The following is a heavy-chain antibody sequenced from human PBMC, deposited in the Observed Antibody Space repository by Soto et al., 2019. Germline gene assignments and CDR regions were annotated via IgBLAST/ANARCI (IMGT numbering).Heavy chain of an antibody. CDR2: ISGSAGRT. CDR3: AKGGYYSLFDI. CDR1: GFPFSSYA. Sequence: GGPLRLSCVASGFPFSSYAMSWVRQTPGKGLEWVSGISGSAGRTYYADSVKGRFTISRDNYNNTLSLQMHILRVEDTAVYFCAKGGYYSLFDIWGQGTMVTVSS. D-gene: IGHD3-16*01. V-gene: IGHV3-23*01. J-gene: IGHJ3*02.